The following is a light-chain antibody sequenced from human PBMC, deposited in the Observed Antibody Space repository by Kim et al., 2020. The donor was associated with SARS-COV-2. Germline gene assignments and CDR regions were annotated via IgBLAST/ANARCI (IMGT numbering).Light chain of an antibody. J-gene: IGLJ3*02. CDR1: SLRSYY. CDR3: NSRDSSGDHLV. V-gene: IGLV3-19*01. Sequence: ALGQTVRITCQGDSLRSYYATWYQKKPGQAPLLVIYGKNNRPSGIPDRFSGSSSGITASLTITGAQAEDEADYYCNSRDSSGDHLVFGGGTKLTVL. CDR2: GKN.